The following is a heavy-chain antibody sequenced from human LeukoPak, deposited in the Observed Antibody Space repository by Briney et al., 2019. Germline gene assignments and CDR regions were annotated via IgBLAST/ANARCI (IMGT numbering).Heavy chain of an antibody. J-gene: IGHJ5*02. D-gene: IGHD3-10*01. CDR1: GGSISSYY. Sequence: SETLSLTCTVSGGSISSYYWSWIRQPPGKGLEWIGYIYYSGSTNYNPSLKSRVTISVDTSKNQFSLKLSSVTAADTAVYYCARAKRITMVRGVIGWFDPWGQGTLVTVSS. CDR2: IYYSGST. V-gene: IGHV4-59*01. CDR3: ARAKRITMVRGVIGWFDP.